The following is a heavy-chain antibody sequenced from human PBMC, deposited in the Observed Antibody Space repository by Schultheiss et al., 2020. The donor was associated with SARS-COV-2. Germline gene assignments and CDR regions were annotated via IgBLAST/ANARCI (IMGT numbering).Heavy chain of an antibody. CDR2: ISYDGSNK. CDR3: AKDRDPSLRYFDWLLFHY. D-gene: IGHD3-9*01. CDR1: GFTFSSYA. J-gene: IGHJ4*02. Sequence: GESLKISCAASGFTFSSYAMHWVRQAPGKGLEWVAVISYDGSNKYYADSVKGRFTISRDNSKNTLYLQMNSLRAEDTAVYYCAKDRDPSLRYFDWLLFHYWGQGTLVTVSS. V-gene: IGHV3-30*07.